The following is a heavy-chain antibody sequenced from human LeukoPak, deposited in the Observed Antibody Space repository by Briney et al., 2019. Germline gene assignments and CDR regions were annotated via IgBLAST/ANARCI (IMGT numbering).Heavy chain of an antibody. D-gene: IGHD5-18*01. CDR1: GASISSYY. CDR3: ARQSNVDTAMITYYYYGMDV. V-gene: IGHV4-59*01. CDR2: MYYSGST. J-gene: IGHJ6*02. Sequence: SETLSLTCTVSGASISSYYWSWIRQPPGKGLEWIGFMYYSGSTNYNPSLKSRVTISVDTSKNQFSLKLSSVTATDTAVYYCARQSNVDTAMITYYYYGMDVWGQGTTVTVSS.